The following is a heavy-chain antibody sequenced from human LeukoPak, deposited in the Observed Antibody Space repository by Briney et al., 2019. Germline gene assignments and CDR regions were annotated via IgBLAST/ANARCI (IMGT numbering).Heavy chain of an antibody. CDR1: GYSVTSYW. J-gene: IGHJ3*02. CDR2: IYPGDSDT. Sequence: GGSLKITCKGSGYSVTSYWIGWVRQMPGKGLEWMGIIYPGDSDTRYSPSFQGQVTISADKSIGTAYLQWSSLKASDTAMYYCALFREGGGYADHDAFDIWGQGTMVTVSS. V-gene: IGHV5-51*01. CDR3: ALFREGGGYADHDAFDI. D-gene: IGHD5-12*01.